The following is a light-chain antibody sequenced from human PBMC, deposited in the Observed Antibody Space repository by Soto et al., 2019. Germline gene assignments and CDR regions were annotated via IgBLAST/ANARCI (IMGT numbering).Light chain of an antibody. CDR3: QHGSDWPPFT. CDR2: DAS. CDR1: QSVNSN. V-gene: IGKV3-11*01. J-gene: IGKJ5*01. Sequence: EIVLTQSPASLSLSPGERATLSCRASQSVNSNLAWYQHKPGQAPRLLIYDASNRATGIPARFSGSGSGTDFPLTVSSLEPEDLAVYYCQHGSDWPPFTFGQGTRLE.